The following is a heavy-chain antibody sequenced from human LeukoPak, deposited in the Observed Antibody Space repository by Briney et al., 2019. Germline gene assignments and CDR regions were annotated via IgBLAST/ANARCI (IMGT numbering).Heavy chain of an antibody. V-gene: IGHV4-59*08. J-gene: IGHJ5*02. CDR3: ARQNPERYYYGSGRRFDP. CDR2: IYYSGST. Sequence: SETLSLTCTVSGGSISSYYWSWIRQPPGKGPEWIGYIYYSGSTNYNPSLKSRVTISVDTSKNQFSLKLSSVTAADTAVYYCARQNPERYYYGSGRRFDPWGQGTLVTVSS. D-gene: IGHD3-10*01. CDR1: GGSISSYY.